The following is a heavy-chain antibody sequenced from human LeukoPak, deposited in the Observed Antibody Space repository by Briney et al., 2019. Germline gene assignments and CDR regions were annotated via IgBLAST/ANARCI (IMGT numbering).Heavy chain of an antibody. CDR2: IYTSGTTT. Sequence: SETLSLTCTVSGGSISSGSYYWSWIRQPAGKGLEWIGRIYTSGTTTNSNPSLKSRVARSLDASKNHFSLKLSSVTAADTAVYYCARAKKRSGRSRNFYLDVWGKGTTVTVSS. D-gene: IGHD1-26*01. J-gene: IGHJ6*03. CDR1: GGSISSGSYY. CDR3: ARAKKRSGRSRNFYLDV. V-gene: IGHV4-61*02.